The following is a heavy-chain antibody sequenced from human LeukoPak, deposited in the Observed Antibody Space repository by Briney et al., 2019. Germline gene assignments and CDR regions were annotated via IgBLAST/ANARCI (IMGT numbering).Heavy chain of an antibody. CDR1: GFTFSSYS. CDR3: ARQLYKWELLGFDP. Sequence: GGSLRLSCAASGFTFSSYSMNWVRQAPGKGLEWVSSISSSSSYIYYADSVKGRFTISRDNAKNSLYLQMNSLKAEDTAVYYCARQLYKWELLGFDPWGQGTLVTVSS. CDR2: ISSSSSYI. D-gene: IGHD1-26*01. V-gene: IGHV3-21*01. J-gene: IGHJ5*02.